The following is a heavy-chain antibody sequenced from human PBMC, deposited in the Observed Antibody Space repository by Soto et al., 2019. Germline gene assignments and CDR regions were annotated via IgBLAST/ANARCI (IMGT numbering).Heavy chain of an antibody. D-gene: IGHD5-12*01. Sequence: QVQLQESGPGLVKPSQTLSLTCTVSGGSISSGGYYWSWIRQHPGEGLEWIGYIYYSGSTYYNPSLKSRVTISVDTSKNQFSLKLSSVTAADTAVYYCARWVSADIVATNWGQGTLVTVSS. J-gene: IGHJ4*02. V-gene: IGHV4-31*03. CDR1: GGSISSGGYY. CDR2: IYYSGST. CDR3: ARWVSADIVATN.